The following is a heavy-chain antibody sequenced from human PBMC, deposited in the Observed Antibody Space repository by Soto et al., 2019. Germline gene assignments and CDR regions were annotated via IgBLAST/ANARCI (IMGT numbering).Heavy chain of an antibody. D-gene: IGHD3-9*01. J-gene: IGHJ4*02. Sequence: SETLSLTCAVYGGSFSGYYWSWIRQPPGKGLEWIGEINHSGSTNYNTSLKSRVTISVDTSKNQFSLKLSSVTAADTVVYYCARGRGSPRYGYWGQGTMVTVSS. CDR2: INHSGST. CDR3: ARGRGSPRYGY. V-gene: IGHV4-34*01. CDR1: GGSFSGYY.